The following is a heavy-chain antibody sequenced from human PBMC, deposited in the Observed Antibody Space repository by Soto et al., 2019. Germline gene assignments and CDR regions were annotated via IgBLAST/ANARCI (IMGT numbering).Heavy chain of an antibody. J-gene: IGHJ5*02. CDR1: GYTFTGYY. CDR2: INPNSGGT. CDR3: ARGGDSYCSGGSCYSWFDP. V-gene: IGHV1-2*04. D-gene: IGHD2-15*01. Sequence: QVQLVQSGAEVKKPGASVKVSCKASGYTFTGYYMHWVRQAPGQGLEWMGWINPNSGGTNYAQKFQGWVTMTRDTSISTAYMELSRLRSDDTAVYYCARGGDSYCSGGSCYSWFDPWGQGTLVTVSS.